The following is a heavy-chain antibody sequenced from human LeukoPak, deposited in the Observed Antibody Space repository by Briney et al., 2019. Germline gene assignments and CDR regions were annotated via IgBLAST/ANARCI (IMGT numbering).Heavy chain of an antibody. Sequence: QPGGSLRLSCAASGFTFSTYAMHWVRQAPGKGLEWVAVISYDGSNKYYADSVKGRFTISRDNSKNMLYLEMNSLGADDTAVYYCARPNYYDGSAFYYYFYGMDVWGPGTTVTVSS. CDR2: ISYDGSNK. V-gene: IGHV3-30-3*01. D-gene: IGHD3-22*01. J-gene: IGHJ6*02. CDR1: GFTFSTYA. CDR3: ARPNYYDGSAFYYYFYGMDV.